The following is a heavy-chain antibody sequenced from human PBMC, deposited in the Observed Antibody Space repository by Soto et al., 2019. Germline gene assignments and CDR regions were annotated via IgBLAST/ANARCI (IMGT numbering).Heavy chain of an antibody. CDR2: INHSGST. CDR3: ARDHFVSGSYDYYDSSCYYANYFDY. D-gene: IGHD3-22*01. CDR1: GGSFSGYY. J-gene: IGHJ4*02. V-gene: IGHV4-34*01. Sequence: QVQLQQWGAGLLKPSETLSLTCAVYGGSFSGYYWSWIRQPPGKGLEWMGEINHSGSTNYNPSLKRRVTISVDTSKNQFSLKLSSVTAADTAVYYCARDHFVSGSYDYYDSSCYYANYFDYWGQGTLVTVSS.